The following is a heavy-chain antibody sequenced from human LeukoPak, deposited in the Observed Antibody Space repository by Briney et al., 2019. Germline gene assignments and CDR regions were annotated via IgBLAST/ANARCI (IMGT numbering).Heavy chain of an antibody. V-gene: IGHV3-33*01. CDR1: RFTFSTYG. D-gene: IGHD2-8*02. J-gene: IGHJ4*02. CDR3: ARVRCTGGNCYLDS. Sequence: GGSLRLSCAASRFTFSTYGMHWVRQAPGKGLEWVAFIWYDGTNKYYADSVKGRFIISRDNSKNTVYLQMNSLRAEDTAVYFCARVRCTGGNCYLDSWGQGTLVTVSS. CDR2: IWYDGTNK.